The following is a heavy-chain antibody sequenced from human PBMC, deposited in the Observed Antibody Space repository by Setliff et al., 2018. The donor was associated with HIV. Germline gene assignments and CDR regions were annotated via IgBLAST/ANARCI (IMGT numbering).Heavy chain of an antibody. Sequence: GASVKVSCKASGDTFRSYAISWVRQAPGQGLEWMGRIIPILATSNYTQKFQGRVTITADKSTRTAYMELSNLRSEDTAVYYCARDGWDYYGSGTYPPLYYFDSWGQGTLVTAPQ. D-gene: IGHD3-10*01. CDR1: GDTFRSYA. CDR2: IIPILATS. J-gene: IGHJ4*01. CDR3: ARDGWDYYGSGTYPPLYYFDS. V-gene: IGHV1-69*06.